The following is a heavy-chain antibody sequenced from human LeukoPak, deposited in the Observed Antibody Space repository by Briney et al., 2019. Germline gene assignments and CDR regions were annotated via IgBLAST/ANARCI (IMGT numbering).Heavy chain of an antibody. CDR2: IIPIFGTA. CDR3: ATAHTDYDILTGYYEFDY. D-gene: IGHD3-9*01. CDR1: GGTFSGYA. V-gene: IGHV1-69*13. Sequence: EASVKVSCKASGGTFSGYAISWVRQAPGQGLEWMGGIIPIFGTANYAQKFQGRVTITADESTSTAYMELSSLRSEDTAVYYCATAHTDYDILTGYYEFDYWGQGTLVTVSS. J-gene: IGHJ4*02.